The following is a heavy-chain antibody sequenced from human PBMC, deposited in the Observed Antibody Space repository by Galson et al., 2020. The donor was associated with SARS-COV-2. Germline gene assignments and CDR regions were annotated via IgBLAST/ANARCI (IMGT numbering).Heavy chain of an antibody. CDR2: IYYSGST. CDR1: GGSISSGNYY. Sequence: SETLSLTCTVSGGSISSGNYYWSWIRQPPGKGLEWIGYIYYSGSTYYNPSLKSRVTISVDTSKNQFSLKLSSVTAADTAVYYCASYSPSITGRAGVYWGQGTLVTVSS. J-gene: IGHJ4*02. V-gene: IGHV4-30-4*01. D-gene: IGHD1-20*01. CDR3: ASYSPSITGRAGVY.